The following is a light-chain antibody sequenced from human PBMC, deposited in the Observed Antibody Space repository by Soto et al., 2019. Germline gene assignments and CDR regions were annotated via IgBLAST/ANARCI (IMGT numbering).Light chain of an antibody. Sequence: QSVLTQPPSASGSPGQSVTISCTGTSXDVGGYDYVSWYQQHPGKAPKLMIFEVTKRPSGVPNRFSGSKSGNTASLTVSGLQAEDEADYYCTSYAGSNTPYVFGTGTKVTVL. J-gene: IGLJ1*01. CDR2: EVT. V-gene: IGLV2-8*01. CDR1: SXDVGGYDY. CDR3: TSYAGSNTPYV.